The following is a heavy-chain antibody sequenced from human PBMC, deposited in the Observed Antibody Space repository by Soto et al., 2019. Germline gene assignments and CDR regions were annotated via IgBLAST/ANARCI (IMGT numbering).Heavy chain of an antibody. CDR1: GGSVSSGAYY. CDR2: IYYSGST. V-gene: IGHV4-31*03. Sequence: LSLTCTVSGGSVSSGAYYWTWIRQRPGKGLEWIGYIYYSGSTYYSPSLKSRLSISLDTSKNQFSLRLSSVTATDTAMYYCARARLRAVYAFDIWGQGTMVTVSS. D-gene: IGHD5-12*01. CDR3: ARARLRAVYAFDI. J-gene: IGHJ3*02.